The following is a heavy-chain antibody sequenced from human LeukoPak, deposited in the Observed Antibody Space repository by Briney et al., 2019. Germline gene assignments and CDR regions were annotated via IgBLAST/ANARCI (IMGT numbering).Heavy chain of an antibody. CDR2: IYNDGSTT. Sequence: PGGSLRLSCAASGFMFSKSWMHWVRQVPGKGLVWVARIYNDGSTTNYADSVKGRFTMSRDNSKNTLYVQMNSLRAEDTAVYYCAKGEYNYGYLYDYWGQGTLVTVSS. CDR1: GFMFSKSW. D-gene: IGHD5-18*01. CDR3: AKGEYNYGYLYDY. V-gene: IGHV3-74*01. J-gene: IGHJ4*02.